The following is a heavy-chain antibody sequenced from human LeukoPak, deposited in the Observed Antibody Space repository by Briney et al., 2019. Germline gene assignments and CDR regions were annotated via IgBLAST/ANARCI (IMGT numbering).Heavy chain of an antibody. V-gene: IGHV1-8*03. CDR2: MNPNSGNT. CDR1: GYTFTSYD. CDR3: ASPYGDPDAFDI. D-gene: IGHD4-17*01. J-gene: IGHJ4*02. Sequence: ASVKVSCKASGYTFTSYDINWVRQATGQGLEWMGWMNPNSGNTGYAQKFQGRVTITRNTSTSTAYMELSRLRSDDTAVYYCASPYGDPDAFDIWGQGTLVTVSS.